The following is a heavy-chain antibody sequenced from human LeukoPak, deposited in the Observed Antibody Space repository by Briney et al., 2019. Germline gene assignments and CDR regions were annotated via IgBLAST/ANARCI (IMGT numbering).Heavy chain of an antibody. Sequence: SVKVSCKASGGTFSSYAISWVRQAPGQGLEWMGRIIPILGIANYAQKFQGRVTITADKSTSTAYMELSSLRSEDTAVYYCARLVAVAGTGADYWGQGTLVTVSS. CDR2: IIPILGIA. CDR1: GGTFSSYA. V-gene: IGHV1-69*04. CDR3: ARLVAVAGTGADY. J-gene: IGHJ4*02. D-gene: IGHD6-19*01.